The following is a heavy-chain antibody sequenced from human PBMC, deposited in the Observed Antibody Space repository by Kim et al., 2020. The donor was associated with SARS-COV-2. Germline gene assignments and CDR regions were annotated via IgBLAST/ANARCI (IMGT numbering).Heavy chain of an antibody. D-gene: IGHD5-12*01. CDR3: ARDQVEMATTAPDY. Sequence: ADPGKGRFTISRENSKNTLDLQMNSLRAEDTAVYYCARDQVEMATTAPDYWGQGTLVTVSS. J-gene: IGHJ4*02. V-gene: IGHV3-33*01.